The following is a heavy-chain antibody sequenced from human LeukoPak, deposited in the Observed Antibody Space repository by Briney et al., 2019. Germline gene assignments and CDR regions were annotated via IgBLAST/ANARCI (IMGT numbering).Heavy chain of an antibody. V-gene: IGHV1-69*02. Sequence: ASVKVSCKASGGTFSSYTISWVRQAPGQGLEWMGRIIPILGIANYAQEFQGRVTITADKSTSTAYMELSSLRSEDTAVYYCDSYYGSGPDGYWGQGTLVTVSS. D-gene: IGHD3-10*01. CDR2: IIPILGIA. J-gene: IGHJ4*02. CDR3: DSYYGSGPDGY. CDR1: GGTFSSYT.